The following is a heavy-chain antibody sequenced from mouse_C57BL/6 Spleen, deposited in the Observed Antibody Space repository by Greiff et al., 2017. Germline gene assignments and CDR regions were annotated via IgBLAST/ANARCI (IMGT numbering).Heavy chain of an antibody. V-gene: IGHV1-9*01. Sequence: QVQLQQSGAELMKPGASVKLSCKATGYTFTGYWIEWVKQRPGHGLEWIGEILPGSGSTNYNEKFKGKATFTADTSSNPAYMQLSSLTTEDSAIYYCARERGNYHYYAMDYWGQGTSVTVSS. J-gene: IGHJ4*01. CDR3: ARERGNYHYYAMDY. D-gene: IGHD2-1*01. CDR1: GYTFTGYW. CDR2: ILPGSGST.